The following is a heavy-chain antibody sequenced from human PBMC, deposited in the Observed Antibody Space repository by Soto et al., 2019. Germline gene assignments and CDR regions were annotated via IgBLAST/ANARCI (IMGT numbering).Heavy chain of an antibody. V-gene: IGHV5-10-1*01. CDR2: IDPSDSYT. J-gene: IGHJ6*02. Sequence: PGESLKISCKGSGYSFTSYWISWVRQVPGKGLEWMGRIDPSDSYTNYSPSFQGHVTISADKSISTAYLQWSSLKASDTAMYYCARYCSSTSCYPNGYYYYYGMDVWGQGTTVTVSS. CDR3: ARYCSSTSCYPNGYYYYYGMDV. CDR1: GYSFTSYW. D-gene: IGHD2-2*01.